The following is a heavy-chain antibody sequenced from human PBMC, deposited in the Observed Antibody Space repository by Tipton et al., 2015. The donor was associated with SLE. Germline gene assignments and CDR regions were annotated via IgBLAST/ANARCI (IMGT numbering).Heavy chain of an antibody. Sequence: TLSLTCAVYGGSFSGYYWSRIRQPPGKGLEWIGEINHSGSTNYTPSLKSRVTISVDTSKNQFSLKLSSVTAADTAVYYCARGYYDSSGYPSGYFQHWGQGTLVTVSS. CDR3: ARGYYDSSGYPSGYFQH. CDR1: GGSFSGYY. CDR2: INHSGST. V-gene: IGHV4-34*01. J-gene: IGHJ1*01. D-gene: IGHD3-22*01.